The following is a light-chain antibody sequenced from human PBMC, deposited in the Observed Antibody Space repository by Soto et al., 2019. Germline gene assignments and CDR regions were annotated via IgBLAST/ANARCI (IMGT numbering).Light chain of an antibody. J-gene: IGKJ1*01. CDR3: QQYNQWPRT. V-gene: IGKV3-15*01. CDR2: GAS. Sequence: EVVMTQSPATLSLSPGERATLSCRASQSIRGDLAWYQQKPGQAPRLLIYGASTRATGIPARFSGSGSGTDFGLIISSLLSEDFAVYYCQQYNQWPRTFGQGTKVDI. CDR1: QSIRGD.